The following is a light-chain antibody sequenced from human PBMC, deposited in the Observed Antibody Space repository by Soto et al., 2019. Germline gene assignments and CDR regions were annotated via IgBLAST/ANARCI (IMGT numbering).Light chain of an antibody. V-gene: IGKV3-15*01. Sequence: VLTQSPATLSVSPGERATLSCRASQTFNNKLAWYQQKPGQAPRLIIYRTSTRATGVPARFSGSGSETEFTLTISSLQSEDFAVYYCQQCNNWPLTFGGGTKVDIK. CDR1: QTFNNK. CDR2: RTS. J-gene: IGKJ4*01. CDR3: QQCNNWPLT.